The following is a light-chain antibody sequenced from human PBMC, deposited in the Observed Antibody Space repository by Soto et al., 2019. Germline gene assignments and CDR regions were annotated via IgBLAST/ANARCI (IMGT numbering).Light chain of an antibody. CDR1: QSVSSSY. J-gene: IGKJ1*01. Sequence: EIVLTQSPGTLSLSPGERATLYCRASQSVSSSYLAWYQQKPGQAPRLLIYGASSRATGIPDRFSGSGSGTDFTLTISRLEPEDFAVYYCQQYGSSPPTFGQGTKVE. V-gene: IGKV3-20*01. CDR3: QQYGSSPPT. CDR2: GAS.